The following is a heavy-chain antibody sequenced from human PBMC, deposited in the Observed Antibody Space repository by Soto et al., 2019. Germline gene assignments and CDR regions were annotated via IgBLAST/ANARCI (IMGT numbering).Heavy chain of an antibody. V-gene: IGHV1-8*01. CDR1: GHTFTSYD. CDR2: MSPNSGNT. CDR3: ARGAAGYSYGRDYFDY. J-gene: IGHJ4*02. D-gene: IGHD5-18*01. Sequence: GASVKVSCKASGHTFTSYDINWVRQATGQGLEWMGWMSPNSGNTGYAQKFQGRVTMTRNTSISTAYMELSSLRSEDTAVYYCARGAAGYSYGRDYFDYWGQGTLVTVSS.